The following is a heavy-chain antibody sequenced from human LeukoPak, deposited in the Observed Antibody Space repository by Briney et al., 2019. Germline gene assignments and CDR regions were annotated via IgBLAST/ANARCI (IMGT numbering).Heavy chain of an antibody. CDR1: GFTFDDYA. D-gene: IGHD3-3*01. J-gene: IGHJ5*02. V-gene: IGHV3-43*02. CDR2: ISGDGGST. CDR3: AKDNYDYDFWSGYYKNWFDP. Sequence: GGSLRLSCAASGFTFDDYAMHWVRQAPGKGLEWVSLISGDGGSTCYADSVKGRFTISRDNSKNSLYLQMNSLRTEDTALYYCAKDNYDYDFWSGYYKNWFDPCGQGTLVTVSS.